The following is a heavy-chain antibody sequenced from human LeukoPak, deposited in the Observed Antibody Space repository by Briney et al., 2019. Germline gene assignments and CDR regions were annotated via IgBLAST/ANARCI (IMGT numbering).Heavy chain of an antibody. CDR2: IYYSGST. CDR3: AREGIAAASIVY. J-gene: IGHJ4*02. D-gene: IGHD6-13*01. Sequence: SETLSLTCTVSGGSISSGGYYWSWIRQHPGKGLERIGYIYYSGSTYYNPSLKSRVTISVDTSKNQFSLKLSSVTAADTAVYYCAREGIAAASIVYWGQGTLVTVSS. V-gene: IGHV4-31*03. CDR1: GGSISSGGYY.